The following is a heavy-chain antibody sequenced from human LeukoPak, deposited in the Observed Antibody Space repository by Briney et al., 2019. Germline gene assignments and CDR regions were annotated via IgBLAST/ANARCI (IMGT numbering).Heavy chain of an antibody. CDR3: AKDLRIGSYEPVTIDY. Sequence: GGSLRLSCAASGFTFSSYAMSWVRQAPGKGLEWVSAISGSGGSTYYADSVKGRFTISRDNSKNTLYLQMNSLRAEDTAVYYCAKDLRIGSYEPVTIDYWGQGTLVTVSS. D-gene: IGHD5-18*01. CDR2: ISGSGGST. V-gene: IGHV3-23*01. J-gene: IGHJ4*02. CDR1: GFTFSSYA.